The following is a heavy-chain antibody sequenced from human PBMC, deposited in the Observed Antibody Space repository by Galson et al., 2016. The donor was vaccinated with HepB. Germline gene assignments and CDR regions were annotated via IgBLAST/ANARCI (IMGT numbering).Heavy chain of an antibody. J-gene: IGHJ4*02. CDR2: IYYNGDT. Sequence: SETLSLTCTVSGGSMRSYYWSWIPQSPGKGLEWMGYIYYNGDTNYNPSLKSRVSISLDMSNNHFSLKLTSVSAADTALYYCARGNTVPGAFLFDSWGQGALITVAS. D-gene: IGHD2-2*01. V-gene: IGHV4-59*01. CDR3: ARGNTVPGAFLFDS. CDR1: GGSMRSYY.